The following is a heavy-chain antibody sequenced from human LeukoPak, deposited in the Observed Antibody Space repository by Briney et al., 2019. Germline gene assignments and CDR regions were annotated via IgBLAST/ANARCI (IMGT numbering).Heavy chain of an antibody. CDR2: ISAYNGNT. CDR1: GYTFSSYD. J-gene: IGHJ4*02. CDR3: ARGPYRWLRFHSYDY. V-gene: IGHV1-18*01. D-gene: IGHD5-12*01. Sequence: ASVRVSCKASGYTFSSYDISWVRQAPGQGLEWMGWISAYNGNTNYAQKLQGRVTMTTDTSTSTAYLELRSLRSDDTAVYYCARGPYRWLRFHSYDYWGQGTLVTVSS.